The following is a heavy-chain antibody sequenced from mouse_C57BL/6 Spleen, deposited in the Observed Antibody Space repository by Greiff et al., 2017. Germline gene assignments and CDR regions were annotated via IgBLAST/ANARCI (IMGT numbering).Heavy chain of an antibody. J-gene: IGHJ4*01. V-gene: IGHV10-1*01. Sequence: EVKVVESGGGLVQPKGSLKLSCAASGFSFNTYAMNWVRQAPGKGLEWVARIRSKSNNYATYYADSVKDRFTISRDDSESMLYLQMNNLKTEDTAMYYCVRHVGGEGYAMDYWGQGTSVTVSS. CDR3: VRHVGGEGYAMDY. CDR2: IRSKSNNYAT. CDR1: GFSFNTYA.